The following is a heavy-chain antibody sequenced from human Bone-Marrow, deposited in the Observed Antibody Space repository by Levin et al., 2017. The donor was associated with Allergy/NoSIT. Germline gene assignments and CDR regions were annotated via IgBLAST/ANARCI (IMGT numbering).Heavy chain of an antibody. CDR2: ISGDGSET. J-gene: IGHJ4*01. V-gene: IGHV3-74*01. CDR1: GLTFNSNW. D-gene: IGHD2-15*01. Sequence: GGSLRLSCVVSGLTFNSNWMHWVRQIPGKGLVWVSHISGDGSETAYADPVRGRFTISRDNARNTLFLQMNSLRVEDTAVYYCSNTLFSGVSNYWGRGTLVTVSS. CDR3: SNTLFSGVSNY.